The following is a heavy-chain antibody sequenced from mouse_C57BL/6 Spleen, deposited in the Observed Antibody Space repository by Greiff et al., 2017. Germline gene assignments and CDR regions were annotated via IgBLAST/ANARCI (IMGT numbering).Heavy chain of an antibody. CDR3: AKFYGSLWYFDV. V-gene: IGHV1-55*01. CDR2: IYPGSGST. CDR1: GYTFTSYW. D-gene: IGHD1-1*01. Sequence: QVQLQQPGAELVKPGASVKMSCKASGYTFTSYWITWVKQRPGQGLEWIGDIYPGSGSTNYNEKFKSKATLTVDTSSSTAYMQLSSLTSEDSAVYYCAKFYGSLWYFDVWCTGTTVTVSS. J-gene: IGHJ1*03.